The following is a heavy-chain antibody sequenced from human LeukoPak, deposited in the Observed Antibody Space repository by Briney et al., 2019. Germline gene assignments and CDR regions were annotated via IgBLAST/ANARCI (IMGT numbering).Heavy chain of an antibody. J-gene: IGHJ3*02. V-gene: IGHV1-69*04. Sequence: GASVKVSCKASGGTFSSSAISWVRQAPGQGLEWMGRIIPILGITNYAQKFQGRVTITADKSTSTAYMELSSLRSEDTAVYYCARESLNWGPNLGAFDIWGQGTMVTVSS. CDR3: ARESLNWGPNLGAFDI. CDR1: GGTFSSSA. D-gene: IGHD7-27*01. CDR2: IIPILGIT.